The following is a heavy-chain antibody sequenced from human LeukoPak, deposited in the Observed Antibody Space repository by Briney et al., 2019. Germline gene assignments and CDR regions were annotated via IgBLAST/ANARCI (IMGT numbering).Heavy chain of an antibody. CDR1: GGSISSYY. V-gene: IGHV4-59*12. Sequence: PSETLSLTCTVSGGSISSYYWSWIRQPPGKGLEWIGYIYYSGSTNYNPSLKSRVTISVDTSKNQFSLKLSSVTAADTAVYYCAREPLPSMIVVVITPGPFDYWGQGTLVTVSS. CDR3: AREPLPSMIVVVITPGPFDY. CDR2: IYYSGST. J-gene: IGHJ4*02. D-gene: IGHD3-22*01.